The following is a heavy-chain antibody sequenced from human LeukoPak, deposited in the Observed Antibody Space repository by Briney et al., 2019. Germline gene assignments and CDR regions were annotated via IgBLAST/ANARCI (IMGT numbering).Heavy chain of an antibody. CDR3: AKDSWNYVNTKYTWSYYYGMDV. J-gene: IGHJ6*02. V-gene: IGHV3-30*18. D-gene: IGHD1-7*01. CDR2: ISYDGSNK. Sequence: GGSLRLSCAASGFTFSSYGMHWVRQAPGKGLEWVAVISYDGSNKYYADSVKGRFTISRDNSKNTLYLQMNSLRAEDTAVYYCAKDSWNYVNTKYTWSYYYGMDVWGQGTTVTVSS. CDR1: GFTFSSYG.